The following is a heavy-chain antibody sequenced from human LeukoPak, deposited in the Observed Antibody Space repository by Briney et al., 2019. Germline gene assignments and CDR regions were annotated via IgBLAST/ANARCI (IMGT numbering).Heavy chain of an antibody. Sequence: SETLSLTCGVSGTSIMTSHWWSWARQPPGKGLEWIGSVYYSGSTYYNPSLKSRVTISVDTSKNQFSLKLSSVTAADTAVYYSASLRYFDWEYAFDIWGQGTMVTVS. CDR3: ASLRYFDWEYAFDI. J-gene: IGHJ3*02. CDR2: VYYSGST. D-gene: IGHD3-9*01. CDR1: GTSIMTSHW. V-gene: IGHV4-39*01.